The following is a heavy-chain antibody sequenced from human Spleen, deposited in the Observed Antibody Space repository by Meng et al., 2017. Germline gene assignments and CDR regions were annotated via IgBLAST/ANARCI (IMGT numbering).Heavy chain of an antibody. CDR3: ARDEDISAAGKLFGDY. CDR2: INPKSGDT. Sequence: QVQLVQAWAEGKKPGASVKVSCKASGYTFPDYYLHWVRRAPGQGLEWMGRINPKSGDTHYAQKFQGRVTMTGDTSISTAYMELSGLRSDDTAMYYCARDEDISAAGKLFGDYWGQGTLVTVSS. D-gene: IGHD6-13*01. J-gene: IGHJ4*02. V-gene: IGHV1-2*06. CDR1: GYTFPDYY.